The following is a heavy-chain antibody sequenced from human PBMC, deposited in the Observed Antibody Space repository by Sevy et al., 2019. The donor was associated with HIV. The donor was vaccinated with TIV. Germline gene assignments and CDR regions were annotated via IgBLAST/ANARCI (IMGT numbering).Heavy chain of an antibody. CDR1: GYTFTDNF. J-gene: IGHJ4*02. D-gene: IGHD4-17*01. CDR3: VREAGSTHYGLIDY. V-gene: IGHV1-2*06. Sequence: ASVKVSCKASGYTFTDNFLHWVRQAPGQGLEWMGRMNPKSGGTKYAQNFQGRVTMTRDTSTSTAYMEVSRLRFDDTAVYYCVREAGSTHYGLIDYWGQGSLVTVSS. CDR2: MNPKSGGT.